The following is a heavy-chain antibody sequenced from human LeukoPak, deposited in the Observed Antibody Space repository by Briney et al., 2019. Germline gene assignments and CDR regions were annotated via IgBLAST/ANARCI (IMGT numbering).Heavy chain of an antibody. CDR3: ARDILTGAQSRFQH. Sequence: QAGGSLRLSCAASGFTFSSYSMTWVRQAPGKGPEWLSYISSSSDTIFYTDSVKGRFTISRDNAKNSLFLQMNSLRAEDTAVYYCARDILTGAQSRFQHWGQGALVTVSS. J-gene: IGHJ1*01. CDR1: GFTFSSYS. V-gene: IGHV3-48*04. D-gene: IGHD3-9*01. CDR2: ISSSSDTI.